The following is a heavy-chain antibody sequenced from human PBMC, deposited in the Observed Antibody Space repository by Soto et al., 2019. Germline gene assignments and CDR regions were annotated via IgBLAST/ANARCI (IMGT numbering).Heavy chain of an antibody. J-gene: IGHJ4*02. CDR2: ISSSSSYI. Sequence: PGGSLRLSCAASGFSFGIYSMNWVRQAPGKGLEWVSSISSSSSYIYYADSLKSRLTITKDTSKNQLVLTMTNMDPVDTATYYCAHLPWKQLWPRAPVVYWGQGTPVTVSS. D-gene: IGHD5-18*01. CDR3: AHLPWKQLWPRAPVVY. V-gene: IGHV3-21*03. CDR1: GFSFGIYS.